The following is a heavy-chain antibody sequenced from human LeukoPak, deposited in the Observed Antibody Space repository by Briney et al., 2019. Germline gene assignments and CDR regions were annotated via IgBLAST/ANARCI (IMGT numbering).Heavy chain of an antibody. D-gene: IGHD5-24*01. CDR1: GFTFSSYS. CDR3: ARVGRRRDGYNFSYMDV. CDR2: ISSSSSYI. J-gene: IGHJ6*03. Sequence: GGSLRLSCAASGFTFSSYSRNWVRQAPGKGLEWVSAISSSSSYIYYADSVKGRFTISRDNAKNSLYLQMNSLRAEDTAVYYCARVGRRRDGYNFSYMDVWGKGTTVTVSS. V-gene: IGHV3-21*01.